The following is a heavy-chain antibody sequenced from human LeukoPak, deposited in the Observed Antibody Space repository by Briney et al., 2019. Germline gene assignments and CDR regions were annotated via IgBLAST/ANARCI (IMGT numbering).Heavy chain of an antibody. D-gene: IGHD2-15*01. Sequence: ASVKVSCKASGYTFTGYHMHWVRQAPGQGLEWMGWINPNTGDTNYAQKFQGRVTMTRDTSISTAYMELSRLRSDDTAVYYCARAEDIVVVVAATPHFDYWGQGTLVTVSS. CDR3: ARAEDIVVVVAATPHFDY. J-gene: IGHJ4*02. V-gene: IGHV1-2*02. CDR2: INPNTGDT. CDR1: GYTFTGYH.